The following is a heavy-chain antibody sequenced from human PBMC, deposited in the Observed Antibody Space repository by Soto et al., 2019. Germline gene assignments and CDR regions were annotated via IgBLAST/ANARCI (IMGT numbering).Heavy chain of an antibody. V-gene: IGHV3-33*08. D-gene: IGHD5-12*01. Sequence: QVRLVESGGGVVQPGRSLRLSCAASGFTFRNFGFHWVRQAPGKGLEWVALVWDDGTNKYYAESVKGRVSISRDNSKNTLYLEMKSLRAEDTAVYYCARDGDIEGGPPPKNYAMDVWGQGTTVTVSS. CDR1: GFTFRNFG. CDR3: ARDGDIEGGPPPKNYAMDV. CDR2: VWDDGTNK. J-gene: IGHJ6*02.